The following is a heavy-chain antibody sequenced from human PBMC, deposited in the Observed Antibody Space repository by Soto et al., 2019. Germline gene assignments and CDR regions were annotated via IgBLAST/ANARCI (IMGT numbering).Heavy chain of an antibody. CDR1: GYTVSSYS. J-gene: IGHJ4*02. CDR2: ISTNSRNT. Sequence: QIQMVQSGAEVKQPGASVKISCKTSGYTVSSYSIKWVRQAPGQGLELMAVISTNSRNTYYAGMAQGSVTATLENSARTAFMEMWGLTSDDTAVYFCARDNGYYDFWGQGTLVTVSS. CDR3: ARDNGYYDF. V-gene: IGHV1-18*01. D-gene: IGHD2-8*01.